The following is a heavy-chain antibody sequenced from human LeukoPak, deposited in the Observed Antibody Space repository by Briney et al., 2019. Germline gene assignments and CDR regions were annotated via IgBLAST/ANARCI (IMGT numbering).Heavy chain of an antibody. J-gene: IGHJ6*03. D-gene: IGHD6-6*01. CDR1: GYTFTSYY. V-gene: IGHV1-46*01. Sequence: ASVKVSCKASGYTFTSYYMHWVRQAPGQGLEWMGIINPSGGSTSYAQKFQGRVTMTRDMSTSTVYMELSSLRSEDTAVYYCAREAKYSRSSGTAGYMDVWGKGTTVTVSS. CDR2: INPSGGST. CDR3: AREAKYSRSSGTAGYMDV.